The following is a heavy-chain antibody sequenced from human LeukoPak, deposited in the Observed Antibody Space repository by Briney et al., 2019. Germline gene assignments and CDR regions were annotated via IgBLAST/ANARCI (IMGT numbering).Heavy chain of an antibody. CDR1: GFTFSSYA. CDR3: AKGRGTTVTSAANY. CDR2: IGGSGDNT. V-gene: IGHV3-23*01. J-gene: IGHJ4*02. Sequence: QTWGSLRLSCAASGFTFSSYAMSWVRQAPGKGLEWVSSIGGSGDNTFYADSVKDRFTISRDNSKNTLFLQMNSLRAEDTAVYSCAKGRGTTVTSAANYWGQGILVTVSS. D-gene: IGHD4-17*01.